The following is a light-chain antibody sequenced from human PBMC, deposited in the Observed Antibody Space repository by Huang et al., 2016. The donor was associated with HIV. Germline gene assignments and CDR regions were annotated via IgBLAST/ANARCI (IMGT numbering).Light chain of an antibody. CDR2: CGA. CDR1: QTILYSSKNKNY. CDR3: QQYFETPLT. Sequence: DIVMTQSPDSLAVSLGERATVNCKSSQTILYSSKNKNYVAWYQQKPGQPPKLLIYCGATREAGVPYLFSGSGSGTDFTLTISSLQAEDVAVYYCQQYFETPLTFGGGTKVEIK. V-gene: IGKV4-1*01. J-gene: IGKJ4*01.